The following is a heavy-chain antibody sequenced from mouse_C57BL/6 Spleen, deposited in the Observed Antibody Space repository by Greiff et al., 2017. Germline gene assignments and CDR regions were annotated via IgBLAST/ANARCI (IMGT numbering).Heavy chain of an antibody. CDR3: FYYGSSYWYFDV. Sequence: EVKLQESGPELVKPGASVKMSCKASGYTFTDYNMHWVKQSHGKSLEWIGYINPNNGGTSYNQKFKGKATLTVNKSSSTAYMELRSLTSEDSAVYYCFYYGSSYWYFDVWGTGTTVTVSS. J-gene: IGHJ1*03. CDR1: GYTFTDYN. V-gene: IGHV1-22*01. D-gene: IGHD1-1*01. CDR2: INPNNGGT.